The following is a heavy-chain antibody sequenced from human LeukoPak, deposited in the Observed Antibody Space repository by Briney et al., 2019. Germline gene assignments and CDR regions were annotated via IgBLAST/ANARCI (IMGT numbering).Heavy chain of an antibody. V-gene: IGHV3-7*04. CDR2: IKQDGSEK. CDR3: ARDGVGAFDI. J-gene: IGHJ3*02. Sequence: GGSLRLSCAASGFTFSSYRMNWVRQAPGKGQEWVANIKQDGSEKYYVDSVKSRFTISRDNAKTSQFLQMNSRRAEDTAVYYCARDGVGAFDIWGQGTMVTVSS. D-gene: IGHD3-10*01. CDR1: GFTFSSYR.